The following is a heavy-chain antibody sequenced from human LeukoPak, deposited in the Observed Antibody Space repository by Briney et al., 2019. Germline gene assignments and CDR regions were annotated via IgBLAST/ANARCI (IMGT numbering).Heavy chain of an antibody. CDR2: INDDGSST. CDR1: GFTFSNSW. D-gene: IGHD6-6*01. J-gene: IGHJ4*02. CDR3: ARALGSIVDF. V-gene: IGHV3-74*01. Sequence: GGSLRLSCAASGFTFSNSWMHWVRQAPGKGLVWVSRINDDGSSTDYADSVKGRFTISRDNAKNTLYLQMSSLRAEDTAVYYCARALGSIVDFWGQGTLVTVSS.